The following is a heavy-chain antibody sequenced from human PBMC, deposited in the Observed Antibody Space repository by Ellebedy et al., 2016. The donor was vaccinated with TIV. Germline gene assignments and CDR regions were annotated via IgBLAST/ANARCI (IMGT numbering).Heavy chain of an antibody. CDR3: AKDPSDYWGCFDY. Sequence: GESLKISCAASGFTFSSYAMYWVRQAPGKGLEWVSVMSGSGHRTYYAYSVKGRFTISRDNSKNTLYLLMNSLRAEDTALYYCAKDPSDYWGCFDYWGQGTLVTVSS. CDR1: GFTFSSYA. D-gene: IGHD7-27*01. J-gene: IGHJ4*02. CDR2: MSGSGHRT. V-gene: IGHV3-23*01.